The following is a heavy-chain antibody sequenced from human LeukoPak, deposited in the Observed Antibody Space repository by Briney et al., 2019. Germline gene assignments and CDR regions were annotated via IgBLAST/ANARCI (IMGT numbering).Heavy chain of an antibody. V-gene: IGHV1-69*13. CDR2: IIPIFGTA. CDR1: GGTFSSYA. Sequence: ASVKVSCKASGGTFSSYAISWVRQAPGQGLEWMGGIIPIFGTANYAQKFQGRVTITADESTSTAYMELSSLRSEDTAVYYCARGGNPGSYYNGEYWGQGTLVTVSS. D-gene: IGHD3-10*01. CDR3: ARGGNPGSYYNGEY. J-gene: IGHJ4*02.